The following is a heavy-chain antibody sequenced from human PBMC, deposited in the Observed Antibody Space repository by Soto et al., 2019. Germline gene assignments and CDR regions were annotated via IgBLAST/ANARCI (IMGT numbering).Heavy chain of an antibody. J-gene: IGHJ3*02. CDR2: ISYDGSNK. D-gene: IGHD3-10*01. CDR3: ARGSMVRGVKGAFDI. Sequence: QVQLVESGGGVVQPGRSLRLSCAASGFTFSSYAMHWVRQAPGKGLEWVAVISYDGSNKYYADSVKGRFTISRDNSKNTLYLQMNSLRAEDTAVYYCARGSMVRGVKGAFDIWGQGTMVTVSS. V-gene: IGHV3-30-3*01. CDR1: GFTFSSYA.